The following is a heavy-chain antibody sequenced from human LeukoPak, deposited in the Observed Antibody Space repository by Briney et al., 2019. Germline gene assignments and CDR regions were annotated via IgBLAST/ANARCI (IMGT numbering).Heavy chain of an antibody. V-gene: IGHV3-74*01. Sequence: GGSLRLSCAASGFTFSRHWMHWVRQAPGKGLVWVSRIKGDQNTTSYADSVKGRFTISRDNAKNTLYLQMNSLGAEDTAVYYCAREYNYDLDVWGKGTTVTVSS. J-gene: IGHJ6*04. CDR3: AREYNYDLDV. CDR2: IKGDQNTT. CDR1: GFTFSRHW.